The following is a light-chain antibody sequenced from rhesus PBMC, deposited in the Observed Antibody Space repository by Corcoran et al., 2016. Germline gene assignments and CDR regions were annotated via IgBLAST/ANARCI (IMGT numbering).Light chain of an antibody. Sequence: DIQMTQSPSSLSASVGDRVIITCRASRGLNIYLNWYQQKPGKAPKRLMFGASNLEEGVPARFVGSGSGTDFTLTISSLQPEDFATYYCLQYHSDPLTCGGGTKVEIK. CDR1: RGLNIY. CDR3: LQYHSDPLT. J-gene: IGKJ4*01. CDR2: GAS. V-gene: IGKV1-43*02.